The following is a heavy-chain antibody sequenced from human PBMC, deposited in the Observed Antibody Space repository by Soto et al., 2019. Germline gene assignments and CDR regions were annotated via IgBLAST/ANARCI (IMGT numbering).Heavy chain of an antibody. CDR1: GFSFSSYA. J-gene: IGHJ4*02. CDR2: ISGAYGI. D-gene: IGHD6-19*01. Sequence: EVQLLDSGGGLIQPGGSLRLSCAASGFSFSSYAMSWFRQAPGKGLEWVSSISGAYGIHYADSVKGRFTISRDNSKNTLYLQMNSLRAEDTVVYYCAKAYSTGWSEGYFDYWGQGTLVTVSS. CDR3: AKAYSTGWSEGYFDY. V-gene: IGHV3-23*05.